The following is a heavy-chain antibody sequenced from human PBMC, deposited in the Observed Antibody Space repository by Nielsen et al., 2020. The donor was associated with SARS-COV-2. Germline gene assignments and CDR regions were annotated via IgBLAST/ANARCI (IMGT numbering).Heavy chain of an antibody. Sequence: WIRQPPGKGLEWVSGINWNGGSTGYADSVKGRFTISRDNAKNSLYLQMNSLRDEDTAVYYCARVPRGYYDILTGYYEGDYWYFDLWGRGTLVTVSS. J-gene: IGHJ2*01. D-gene: IGHD3-9*01. CDR3: ARVPRGYYDILTGYYEGDYWYFDL. CDR2: INWNGGST. V-gene: IGHV3-20*03.